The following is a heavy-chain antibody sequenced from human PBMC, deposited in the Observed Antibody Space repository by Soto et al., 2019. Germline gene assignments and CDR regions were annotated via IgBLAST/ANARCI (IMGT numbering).Heavy chain of an antibody. J-gene: IGHJ5*02. Sequence: SETLSLTCVVSGRSISRGGYYWGWIRQHPETGLEWIGNIYYNGHTYSNPSLESRLTISVDPSKNQFSLKLSSVTAADTAIYYCARCMAYGDGPSHWFDPWGQGTLVTVSS. V-gene: IGHV4-31*02. CDR1: GRSISRGGYY. CDR2: IYYNGHT. D-gene: IGHD4-17*01. CDR3: ARCMAYGDGPSHWFDP.